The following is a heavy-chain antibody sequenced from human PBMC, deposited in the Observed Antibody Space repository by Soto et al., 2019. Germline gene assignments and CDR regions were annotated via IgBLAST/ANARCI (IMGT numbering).Heavy chain of an antibody. Sequence: GGSLRLSCAASGFTFSSYAMSWVRQAPGKGLEWVSAISGSGGSTYYADSVKGRFTISRDNSKNTLYLQMNSLRAEDTAVYYCAKWNRYCSGGSCYSDYYYYYGMDVWGQGTTVTVSS. CDR1: GFTFSSYA. D-gene: IGHD2-15*01. CDR2: ISGSGGST. V-gene: IGHV3-23*01. J-gene: IGHJ6*02. CDR3: AKWNRYCSGGSCYSDYYYYYGMDV.